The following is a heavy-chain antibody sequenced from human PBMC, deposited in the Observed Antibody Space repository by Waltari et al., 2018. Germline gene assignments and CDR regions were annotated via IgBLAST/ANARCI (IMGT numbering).Heavy chain of an antibody. Sequence: QVQLVESGGGVVQPGRSLRLSCAASGFTFSSYAMHWVRQAPGKGREWVEVISYDGSNKYYADSVKGRFTISRDNSKNTLYLQMNSLRAEDTAVYYCARAQVGATLFDYWGQGTLVTVSS. CDR2: ISYDGSNK. V-gene: IGHV3-30*01. CDR1: GFTFSSYA. D-gene: IGHD1-26*01. CDR3: ARAQVGATLFDY. J-gene: IGHJ4*02.